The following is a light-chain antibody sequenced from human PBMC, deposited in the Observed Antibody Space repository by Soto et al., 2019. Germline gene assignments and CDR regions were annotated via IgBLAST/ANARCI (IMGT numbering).Light chain of an antibody. CDR3: SSYTSSSTLV. Sequence: QSVLTQPASVSGSPGQSITISCTGTSSDVGGYNYVSWYQQHPGKAPKLMIYEVSNRPSGVSNRFSGCKSGNTASLTISGLQAEDEADYYCSSYTSSSTLVFGTGTKLTVL. J-gene: IGLJ1*01. CDR2: EVS. V-gene: IGLV2-14*01. CDR1: SSDVGGYNY.